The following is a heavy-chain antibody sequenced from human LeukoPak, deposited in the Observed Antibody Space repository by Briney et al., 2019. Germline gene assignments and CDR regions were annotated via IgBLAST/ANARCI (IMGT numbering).Heavy chain of an antibody. Sequence: ASVKVSCKASGYAFTGYYMHWVRQAPGQGLEWMGWINPNSGGTNYAQKFQGRVTMTRDTSISTAYMELSRLRSDDTAVYYCAREDCSSTSCSYYFDYWGQGTLVTVSS. CDR1: GYAFTGYY. D-gene: IGHD2-2*01. V-gene: IGHV1-2*02. CDR3: AREDCSSTSCSYYFDY. J-gene: IGHJ4*02. CDR2: INPNSGGT.